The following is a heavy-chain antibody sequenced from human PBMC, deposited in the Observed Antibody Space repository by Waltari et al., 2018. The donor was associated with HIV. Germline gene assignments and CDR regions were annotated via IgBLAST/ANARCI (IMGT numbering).Heavy chain of an antibody. CDR3: ASTGLARPMDV. V-gene: IGHV1-46*01. J-gene: IGHJ6*02. D-gene: IGHD6-19*01. CDR2: INPSGGST. CDR1: Y. Sequence: YMHWVRQAPGQGLEWMGIINPSGGSTSYAQKFQGRVTMTRDTSTSTVYMELSSLRSEDTAVYYCASTGLARPMDVWGQGTTVTVSS.